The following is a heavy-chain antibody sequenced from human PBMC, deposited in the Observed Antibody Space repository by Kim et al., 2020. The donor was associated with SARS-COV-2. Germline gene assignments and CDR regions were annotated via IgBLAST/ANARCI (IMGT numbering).Heavy chain of an antibody. J-gene: IGHJ4*02. CDR2: IKRDGSEK. CDR3: TSWGAGNY. CDR1: GFTFSNYW. D-gene: IGHD6-13*01. V-gene: IGHV3-7*01. Sequence: GGSLRLSWAASGFTFSNYWMSWVRQAPGKGLEWVANIKRDGSEKYYVDSVRGRFTISRENAQNSLFLQMNSLRVEDTAVYYCTSWGAGNYWGPGTLVTVSS.